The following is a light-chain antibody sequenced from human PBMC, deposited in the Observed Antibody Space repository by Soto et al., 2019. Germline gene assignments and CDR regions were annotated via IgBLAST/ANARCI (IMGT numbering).Light chain of an antibody. V-gene: IGKV3-15*01. CDR2: GAS. CDR1: QSVSGN. Sequence: EIVMTQSPATLSVSPGERATLSCRASQSVSGNLAWYQQKPGQAPRLLIYGASTRATGIPARFSGSGSGTEFTLTISSLQSEDFAVYYCHQYNNWPQTFGQGTKVDIK. CDR3: HQYNNWPQT. J-gene: IGKJ1*01.